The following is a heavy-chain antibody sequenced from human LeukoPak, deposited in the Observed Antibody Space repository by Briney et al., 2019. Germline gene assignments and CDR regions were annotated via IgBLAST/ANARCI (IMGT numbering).Heavy chain of an antibody. CDR2: IYYSGST. D-gene: IGHD1-26*01. CDR1: GGSITYSHYY. J-gene: IGHJ4*02. Sequence: PSETLSLTCSVSGGSITYSHYYWGWVRQPQGKGLEWIGGIYYSGSTYYNPSLKSRVTISVDTSRNEFSLRLSSVTAADTALYFCARQSGSYGGILDNWGQGILGTVSS. V-gene: IGHV4-39*01. CDR3: ARQSGSYGGILDN.